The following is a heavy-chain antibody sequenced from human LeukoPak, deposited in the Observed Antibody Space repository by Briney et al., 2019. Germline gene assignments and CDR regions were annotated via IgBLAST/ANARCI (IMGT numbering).Heavy chain of an antibody. J-gene: IGHJ4*02. D-gene: IGHD5-12*01. V-gene: IGHV4-34*01. Sequence: SETLSLTCTVSGGSISGYYWSWVRQPPGKGLEWIGEINHSGSTNYNPSLKSRVTISVDTSKNQFSLKLSSVTAADTAVYYCASGIVATINSPPGDYWGQGTLVTVSS. CDR1: GGSISGYY. CDR2: INHSGST. CDR3: ASGIVATINSPPGDY.